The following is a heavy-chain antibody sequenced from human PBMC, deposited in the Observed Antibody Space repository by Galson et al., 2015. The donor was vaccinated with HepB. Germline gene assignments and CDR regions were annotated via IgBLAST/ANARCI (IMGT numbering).Heavy chain of an antibody. Sequence: SLRLSCAASGFTFSGSAMHWVRQASGKGLEWVGRIRSKANSYATAYAASVKGRFTISRDDSKNTAYLQMNSLKTEDTAVYYCTRPLGVRGVTIDYYYYGMDVWGQGTTVTVSS. D-gene: IGHD3-10*01. CDR3: TRPLGVRGVTIDYYYYGMDV. CDR2: IRSKANSYAT. V-gene: IGHV3-73*01. CDR1: GFTFSGSA. J-gene: IGHJ6*02.